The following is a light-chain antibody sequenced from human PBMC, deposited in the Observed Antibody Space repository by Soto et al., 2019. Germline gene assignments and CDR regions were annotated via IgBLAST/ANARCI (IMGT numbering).Light chain of an antibody. Sequence: EVMLTQSPGTLSLSPGERATLACRASKSVSNYVAWYQQKPGQPPRLLIYGASSRASGIPDRFSGSGFGTDFTLTISRLEPEDFAVYYCQQYGSSRTFGQGTKVDIK. J-gene: IGKJ1*01. CDR3: QQYGSSRT. CDR2: GAS. CDR1: KSVSNY. V-gene: IGKV3-20*01.